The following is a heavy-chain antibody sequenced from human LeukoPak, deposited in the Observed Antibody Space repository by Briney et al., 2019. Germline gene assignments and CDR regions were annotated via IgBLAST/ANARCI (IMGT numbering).Heavy chain of an antibody. Sequence: GASVKVSCKASGGTFSSYAISWVRQAPGQGLEWMGGIIPIFGTANYAQKFQGRVTITADESTSTAYMELSSLRSEDTAVYYCARVGTDSSSWYYFDYWGQGTLVTVSS. CDR3: ARVGTDSSSWYYFDY. CDR1: GGTFSSYA. J-gene: IGHJ4*02. CDR2: IIPIFGTA. V-gene: IGHV1-69*13. D-gene: IGHD6-13*01.